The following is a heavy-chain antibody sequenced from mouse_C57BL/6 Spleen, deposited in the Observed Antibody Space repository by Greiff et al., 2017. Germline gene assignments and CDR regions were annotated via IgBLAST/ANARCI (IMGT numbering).Heavy chain of an antibody. Sequence: VKLQQPGAELVMPGASVKLSCKASGYTFTSYWMHWVKQRPGQGLEWIGEIDPSDSYTNYNQKFKGKSTLTVDKSSSTAYMQLSSLTSEDSAVYYCAAPSAQATWFAYWGQGTLVTVSA. CDR1: GYTFTSYW. V-gene: IGHV1-69*01. D-gene: IGHD3-2*02. CDR2: IDPSDSYT. CDR3: AAPSAQATWFAY. J-gene: IGHJ3*01.